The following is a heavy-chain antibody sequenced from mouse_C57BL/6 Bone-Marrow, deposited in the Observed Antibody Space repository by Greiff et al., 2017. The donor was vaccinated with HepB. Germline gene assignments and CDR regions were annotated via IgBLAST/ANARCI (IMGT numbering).Heavy chain of an antibody. Sequence: VQLQQPGAELVKPGASVKLSCKASGYTFTSYWMQWVKQRPGQGLEWIGEIDPSDSYTNYNQKFKGKATLTVDTSSSTAYMQLSSLTSEDSAVYYCASLWLPPYWYFDVWGTGTTVTVSS. D-gene: IGHD2-2*01. CDR3: ASLWLPPYWYFDV. V-gene: IGHV1-50*01. CDR1: GYTFTSYW. CDR2: IDPSDSYT. J-gene: IGHJ1*03.